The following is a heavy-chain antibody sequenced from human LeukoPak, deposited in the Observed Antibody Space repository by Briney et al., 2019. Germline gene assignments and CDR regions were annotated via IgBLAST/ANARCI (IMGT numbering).Heavy chain of an antibody. Sequence: NPSETLSLTCTVSGGSISSYCWSWIRQPPGKGLEWIGYIYYSGSTNYNPSLKSRVAISVDTSKNQFSLKLSSVTAADTAVYYCAREGNSDAFDIWGQGTMVTVSS. J-gene: IGHJ3*02. CDR2: IYYSGST. CDR1: GGSISSYC. D-gene: IGHD6-13*01. V-gene: IGHV4-59*01. CDR3: AREGNSDAFDI.